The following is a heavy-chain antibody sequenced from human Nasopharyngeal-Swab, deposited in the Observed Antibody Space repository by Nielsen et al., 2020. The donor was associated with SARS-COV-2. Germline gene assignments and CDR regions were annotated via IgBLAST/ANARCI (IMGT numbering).Heavy chain of an antibody. CDR1: GFTFSSYA. CDR3: AKDWVTGDTAMVTDY. Sequence: GESLKISCAASGFTFSSYAMSWVRQAPGKGLEWVSAISGSGGSTYYADSVKGRFTISRDNSKNTLYLQMNSLRAEDTAVYYCAKDWVTGDTAMVTDYWGQGTLVTVPS. V-gene: IGHV3-23*01. J-gene: IGHJ4*02. CDR2: ISGSGGST. D-gene: IGHD5-18*01.